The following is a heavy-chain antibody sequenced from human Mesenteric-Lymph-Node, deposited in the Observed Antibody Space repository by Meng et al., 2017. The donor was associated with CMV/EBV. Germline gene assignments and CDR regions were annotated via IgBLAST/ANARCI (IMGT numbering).Heavy chain of an antibody. D-gene: IGHD6-13*01. Sequence: QVHVVQSGSEVKKPGSSVKVSCKASGGTFSSYTISWVRQAPGQGLEWMGRIIPILGIANYAQKFQGRVTITADKSTSTAYMELSSLRSEDTAVYYCAGGIAAAGSRWFDPWGQGTLVTVSS. CDR3: AGGIAAAGSRWFDP. CDR2: IIPILGIA. J-gene: IGHJ5*02. V-gene: IGHV1-69*02. CDR1: GGTFSSYT.